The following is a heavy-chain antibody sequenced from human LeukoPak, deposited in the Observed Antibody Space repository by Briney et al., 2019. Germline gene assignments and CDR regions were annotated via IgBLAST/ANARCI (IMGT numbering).Heavy chain of an antibody. V-gene: IGHV1-2*02. CDR1: GYTFTGYY. CDR3: ARYQMGGGTMVRGVINPVYYYYYMDV. Sequence: GASVKVSCKASGYTFTGYYMHWVRQAPGQGLEWMGWINPNSGGTNYAQKFQGRVTMTRDTSISTAYMELSRLRSDDTAVYYCARYQMGGGTMVRGVINPVYYYYYMDVWGKGTTVTVSS. J-gene: IGHJ6*03. D-gene: IGHD3-10*01. CDR2: INPNSGGT.